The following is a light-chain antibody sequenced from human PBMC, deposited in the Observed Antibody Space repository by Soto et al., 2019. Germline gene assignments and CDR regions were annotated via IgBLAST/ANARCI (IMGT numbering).Light chain of an antibody. CDR3: QQYGSSGT. Sequence: IVLKHSPVTLSVSTGERATLSCRASQSVSNNYLAWYQQKPGQAPRLLIYGASNRATGIPDRFSGSGSGTDFTLTISRLEPEDFAVYYCQQYGSSGTFGQGANVDIK. J-gene: IGKJ1*01. V-gene: IGKV3-20*01. CDR2: GAS. CDR1: QSVSNNY.